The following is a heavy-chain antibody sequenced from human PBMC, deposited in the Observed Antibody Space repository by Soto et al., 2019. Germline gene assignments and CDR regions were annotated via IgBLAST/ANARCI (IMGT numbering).Heavy chain of an antibody. V-gene: IGHV3-30-3*01. CDR3: ARFGIAAAGHLDY. D-gene: IGHD6-13*01. J-gene: IGHJ4*02. Sequence: GGSLRLSCAASGFTFSSYAMHWVRQAPGKGLEWVAVISYDGSNKYYADSVKGRFTISRDNSKNTLYLQMNSLRAEDTAVYYCARFGIAAAGHLDYWGQGTLVTVS. CDR2: ISYDGSNK. CDR1: GFTFSSYA.